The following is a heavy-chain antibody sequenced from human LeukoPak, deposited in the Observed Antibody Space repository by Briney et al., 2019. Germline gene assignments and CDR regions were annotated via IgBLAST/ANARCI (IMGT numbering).Heavy chain of an antibody. CDR1: GGSISSYY. J-gene: IGHJ6*03. Sequence: PSETLSLTCTVSGGSISSYYWSWIRQPPGKGLEWIAYIYYSGSTNYNPPLKSRVTISVDTSKNQFSLKLRSVTAADTAVYYCARTTEGGYTYDYFYYYYMDVWGKGTTVTISS. CDR3: ARTTEGGYTYDYFYYYYMDV. CDR2: IYYSGST. V-gene: IGHV4-59*01. D-gene: IGHD5-18*01.